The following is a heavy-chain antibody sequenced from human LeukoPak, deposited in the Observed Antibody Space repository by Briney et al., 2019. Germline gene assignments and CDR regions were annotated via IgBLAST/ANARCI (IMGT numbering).Heavy chain of an antibody. CDR1: GYTFTSYD. Sequence: ASVKVSCKASGYTFTSYDINWVRQATGQGLEWMGWMNPNSGNTGYAQKFQGRVTVTRNTSINTAYMELSSLRSEDTAVYYCARGRNAQVVVVITTVVFDYWGQGTLVTVSS. J-gene: IGHJ4*02. CDR2: MNPNSGNT. V-gene: IGHV1-8*01. D-gene: IGHD3-22*01. CDR3: ARGRNAQVVVVITTVVFDY.